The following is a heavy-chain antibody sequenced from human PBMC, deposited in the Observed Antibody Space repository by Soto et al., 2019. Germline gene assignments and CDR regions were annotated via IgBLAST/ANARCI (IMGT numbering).Heavy chain of an antibody. CDR1: GVCISSSY. CDR2: IYYTGTT. J-gene: IGHJ4*02. D-gene: IGHD2-2*01. CDR3: ARGGNRYSNTASGVGGFDF. V-gene: IGHV4-59*01. Sequence: EILSVSGTVAGVCISSSYWRWIRQSPGTGLEWIGYIYYTGTTNYNPSLKRRVTISLDTAKNQFSLKVNSLTTEDTAVYFCARGGNRYSNTASGVGGFDFWGQGTLVTVSS.